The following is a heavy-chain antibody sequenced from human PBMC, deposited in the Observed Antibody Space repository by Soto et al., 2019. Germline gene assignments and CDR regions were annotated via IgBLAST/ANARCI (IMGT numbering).Heavy chain of an antibody. V-gene: IGHV4-61*03. J-gene: IGHJ4*02. CDR2: IHYNGNT. D-gene: IGHD2-2*03. CDR1: GGSISSSNY. CDR3: EREGNLGRWIQPLDS. Sequence: SETLSLTCTVLGGSISSSNYWGLIRPPPGKGLEWIGYIHYNGNTNYSPSLKSRVTMSVDTSKNHFSLKLISVTTADTAVYFCEREGNLGRWIQPLDSWGQGTLVTVSS.